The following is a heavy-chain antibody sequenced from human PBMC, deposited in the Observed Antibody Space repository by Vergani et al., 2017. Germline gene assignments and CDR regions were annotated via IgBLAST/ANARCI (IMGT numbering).Heavy chain of an antibody. J-gene: IGHJ6*03. V-gene: IGHV4-31*03. CDR2: IYYSGST. D-gene: IGHD6-6*01. CDR3: ARGSVRFPQLGTTWVQLYYYYYMDV. CDR1: GGSISSGGYY. Sequence: QVQLQESGPGLVKPSQTLSLTCTVSGGSISSGGYYWSWIRQHPGKGLEWIGYIYYSGSTNYNPSLKSRVTISVDTSKNQFSLKLSSVTAADTAVYYCARGSVRFPQLGTTWVQLYYYYYMDVWGKGTTVTVSS.